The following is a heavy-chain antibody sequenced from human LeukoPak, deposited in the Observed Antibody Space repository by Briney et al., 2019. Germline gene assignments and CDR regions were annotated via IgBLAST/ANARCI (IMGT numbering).Heavy chain of an antibody. CDR3: AKQLGYCSDGSCYFPY. Sequence: PGGSLRLSCAASGFSFGSYSMNWVRLAPGKGLEWVSTITTSDGNTYYADSVKGRFTISRDNSKSTLCLQMNSLRAEDTAVYYCAKQLGYCSDGSCYFPYWGQGTLVTVSS. CDR1: GFSFGSYS. J-gene: IGHJ4*02. V-gene: IGHV3-23*01. CDR2: ITTSDGNT. D-gene: IGHD2-15*01.